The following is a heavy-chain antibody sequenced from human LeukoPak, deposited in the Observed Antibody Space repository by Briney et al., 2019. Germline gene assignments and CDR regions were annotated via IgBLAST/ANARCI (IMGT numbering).Heavy chain of an antibody. Sequence: PSETLSLTCTVSGCSITGYHWSWIRQPPGKGLEWIGYIYSSGSTEYKPSLKSRATISADTSKNQFSLKLSSVTAADTAVYYCARRYCSGGSCPNWFDPWGQGTLVTVSS. CDR3: ARRYCSGGSCPNWFDP. CDR2: IYSSGST. D-gene: IGHD2-15*01. V-gene: IGHV4-59*01. J-gene: IGHJ5*02. CDR1: GCSITGYH.